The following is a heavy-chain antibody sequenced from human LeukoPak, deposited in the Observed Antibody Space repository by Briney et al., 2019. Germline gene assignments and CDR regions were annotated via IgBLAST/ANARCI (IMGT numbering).Heavy chain of an antibody. D-gene: IGHD3-3*01. CDR2: MNPNSGNT. V-gene: IGHV1-8*01. CDR1: GYTFTSYD. J-gene: IGHJ5*02. CDR3: ARGQERITIFGVVLRRWFDP. Sequence: ASVKVSCKASGYTFTSYDINWVRQATGQGLEWMGWMNPNSGNTGYAQKFQGRVTMTRNTSISTAYMELSSLRSEDTAVYYCARGQERITIFGVVLRRWFDPWGQGTLVTVSS.